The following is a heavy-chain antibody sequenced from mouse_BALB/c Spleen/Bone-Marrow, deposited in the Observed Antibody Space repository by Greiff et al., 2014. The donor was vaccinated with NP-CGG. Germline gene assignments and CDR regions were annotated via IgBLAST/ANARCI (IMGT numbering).Heavy chain of an antibody. D-gene: IGHD2-3*01. V-gene: IGHV7-1*02. CDR1: GFTFSDFY. CDR3: ARDPRWLLAMDY. CDR2: SRNKANEYTT. Sequence: EVQGVESGGGLVQPGGSLRLSCATSGFTFSDFYMEWVRQPPGKRLEWIAASRNKANEYTTEYSASVKGRFIVSRDTSQNILYLQRNALRAEDTAIYYCARDPRWLLAMDYWGQGTSVTVSS. J-gene: IGHJ4*01.